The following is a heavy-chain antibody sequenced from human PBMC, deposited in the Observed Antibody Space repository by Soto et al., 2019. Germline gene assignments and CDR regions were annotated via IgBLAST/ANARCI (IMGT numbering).Heavy chain of an antibody. CDR3: ARVGLNVFRAANDSYNWFEP. Sequence: PGGSLRLSCTASGFTFSHYALHWLRQTPGKGLEWVAYISYHGNTEKYADSVKGRFTISRDNYKKEVYLQMNSLRIEDTAVYYCARVGLNVFRAANDSYNWFEPWGQGTLVTGS. D-gene: IGHD6-25*01. CDR2: ISYHGNTE. V-gene: IGHV3-30*04. CDR1: GFTFSHYA. J-gene: IGHJ5*02.